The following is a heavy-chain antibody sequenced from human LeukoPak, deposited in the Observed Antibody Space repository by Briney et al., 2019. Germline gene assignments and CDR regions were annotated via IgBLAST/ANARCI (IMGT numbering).Heavy chain of an antibody. V-gene: IGHV1-18*01. D-gene: IGHD1-26*01. J-gene: IGHJ1*01. CDR2: ISGYNGNT. Sequence: ASVKVSCKASGYAFTNYGISWVRQAPGQGLEWMGWISGYNGNTNYAQKLQGRVTMTTDTSTSTAYMELRSLRSDDTAVYYCARGPSRSGSYSILPAEYFQHWGQGTLVTVSS. CDR3: ARGPSRSGSYSILPAEYFQH. CDR1: GYAFTNYG.